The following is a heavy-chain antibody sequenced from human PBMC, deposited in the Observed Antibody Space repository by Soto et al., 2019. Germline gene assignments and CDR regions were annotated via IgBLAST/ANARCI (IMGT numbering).Heavy chain of an antibody. V-gene: IGHV1-69*12. D-gene: IGHD3-22*01. CDR3: ARGDATKIVVTTYYGLDV. CDR1: GGSFSNYG. Sequence: HVQVVQSVAEVKKLGSSVKVSCKASGGSFSNYGFSWVRQAPGQGLEWMGGIIPIFGTPHYAQNFRDRVTITADESTSTVYMEVSSLTSEDTAVYYCARGDATKIVVTTYYGLDVWGQGTTVTVSS. CDR2: IIPIFGTP. J-gene: IGHJ6*02.